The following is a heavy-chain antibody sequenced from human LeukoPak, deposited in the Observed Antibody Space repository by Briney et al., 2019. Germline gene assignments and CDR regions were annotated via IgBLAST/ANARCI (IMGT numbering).Heavy chain of an antibody. V-gene: IGHV1-2*02. D-gene: IGHD3-16*02. CDR2: INPNSGGT. CDR3: ARSDYVWGSYRHFDY. Sequence: ASVKVSCKASGYTFTGYYMHWVRQAPGQGLEWMGWINPNSGGTNYAQKFQGRVTMTRDTSISTAYMELSRLRSDDTAVYYCARSDYVWGSYRHFDYWGQGTLVTVSS. CDR1: GYTFTGYY. J-gene: IGHJ4*02.